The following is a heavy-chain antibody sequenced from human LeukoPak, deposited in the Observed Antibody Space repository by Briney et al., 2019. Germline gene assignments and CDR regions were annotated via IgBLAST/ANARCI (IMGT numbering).Heavy chain of an antibody. Sequence: PSETLSLTCTVSGGSISSGDYYWSWIRQPPGKGLEWIGYIYYSGSTNYNPSLKSRVTISVDTSKNQFSLKLSSVTAADTAVYYCARGNSYSSSSRDNWFDPWGQGTLVTVSS. CDR1: GGSISSGDYY. CDR2: IYYSGST. V-gene: IGHV4-61*08. D-gene: IGHD6-6*01. J-gene: IGHJ5*02. CDR3: ARGNSYSSSSRDNWFDP.